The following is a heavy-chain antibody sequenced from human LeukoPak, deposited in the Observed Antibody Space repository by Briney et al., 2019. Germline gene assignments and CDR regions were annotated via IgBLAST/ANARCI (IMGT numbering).Heavy chain of an antibody. V-gene: IGHV4-39*02. Sequence: SETLSLTCTVSGGSISSSSYYWGWIRQPPGKGLEWIGSIYYSGSTYYNPSLKSRVTISVDTSKNQFSLKLSSVTAADTAVYYCARDLARIVVPAAIPNWFDPGGQGTLVTVSS. D-gene: IGHD2-2*01. J-gene: IGHJ5*02. CDR2: IYYSGST. CDR1: GGSISSSSYY. CDR3: ARDLARIVVPAAIPNWFDP.